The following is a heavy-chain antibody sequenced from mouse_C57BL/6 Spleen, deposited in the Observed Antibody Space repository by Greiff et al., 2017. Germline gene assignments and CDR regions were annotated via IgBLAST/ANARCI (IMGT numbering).Heavy chain of an antibody. J-gene: IGHJ3*01. CDR2: IWSGGST. CDR3: AGYYSNFEGFAY. V-gene: IGHV2-2*01. CDR1: GFSLTSYG. D-gene: IGHD2-5*01. Sequence: QVHVKQSGPGLVQPSQSLSITCTVSGFSLTSYGVHWVRQSPGKGLEWLGVIWSGGSTDYNAAFISRLSISKDNSKSQVFFKMNSLQADDTAIYYCAGYYSNFEGFAYWGQGTLVTVSA.